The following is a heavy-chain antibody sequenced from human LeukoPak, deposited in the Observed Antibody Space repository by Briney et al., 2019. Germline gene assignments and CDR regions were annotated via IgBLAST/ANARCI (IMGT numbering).Heavy chain of an antibody. Sequence: PGGSLRLSCAASGFTFSSYTMNWVRQAPGKGLEWVSCISTASVAIDYADSVKGRFTISRDNAKNSLYLQMNSLRAEDTAVYYCAREARGYSYGARYGLDYWGQGTLVTVSS. CDR3: AREARGYSYGARYGLDY. J-gene: IGHJ4*02. D-gene: IGHD5-18*01. CDR2: ISTASVAI. V-gene: IGHV3-48*01. CDR1: GFTFSSYT.